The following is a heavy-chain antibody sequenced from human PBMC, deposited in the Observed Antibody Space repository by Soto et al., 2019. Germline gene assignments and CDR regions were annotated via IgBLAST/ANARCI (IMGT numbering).Heavy chain of an antibody. D-gene: IGHD4-17*01. CDR1: GDSISSGDYY. CDR2: IYYSGNT. J-gene: IGHJ4*02. V-gene: IGHV4-30-4*01. Sequence: PSETLSLTCTVSGDSISSGDYYWSWIRQPPGKGLEWIGCIYYSGNTYYNPSLKRRFSISVDTSKNQFSLKLSSVTAADTAVYYCARASTTVTTLDYWGQGTLVTVSS. CDR3: ARASTTVTTLDY.